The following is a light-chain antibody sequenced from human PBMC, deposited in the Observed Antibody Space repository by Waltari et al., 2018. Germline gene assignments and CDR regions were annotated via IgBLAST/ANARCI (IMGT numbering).Light chain of an antibody. J-gene: IGKJ2*01. CDR3: QQRSIWPYT. Sequence: EIVLTQSPATLSLSPGETATLSCRASQSIRTYVGWYQQKPGQAPRLLLFDASSRATGIPARFRGTGSGTDFTLTVSDLEPEDFGIYYCQQRSIWPYTFGQGTRLEIK. CDR2: DAS. V-gene: IGKV3-11*01. CDR1: QSIRTY.